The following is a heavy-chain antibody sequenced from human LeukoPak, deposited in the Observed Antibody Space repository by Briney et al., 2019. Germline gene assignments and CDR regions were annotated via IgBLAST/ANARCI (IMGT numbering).Heavy chain of an antibody. V-gene: IGHV4-34*01. CDR1: GGSFSGYY. D-gene: IGHD2-8*01. Sequence: PSETLSLTCAVYGGSFSGYYWSWIRRPPGKGLEWIGEINHSGSTNYNPSLKSRVTISVDTSKNQFSLKLSSVTAADTAVYYCARTRSDYCTNGVCYNYYYYYYMDVWGKGTTVTVSS. CDR3: ARTRSDYCTNGVCYNYYYYYYMDV. J-gene: IGHJ6*03. CDR2: INHSGST.